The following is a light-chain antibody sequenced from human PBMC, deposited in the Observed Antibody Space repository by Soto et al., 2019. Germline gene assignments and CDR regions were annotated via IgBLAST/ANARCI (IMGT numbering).Light chain of an antibody. V-gene: IGKV1-5*01. Sequence: DIQMTQSPSTLSASVGDRVTITCRASQNINSWLAWYQQKPGNAPKVLIYDASSLESGVPSRFSGRRSETEFTLTISSLQPDDFATYYCQQYDTYWTFGQGTKVEIK. J-gene: IGKJ1*01. CDR3: QQYDTYWT. CDR2: DAS. CDR1: QNINSW.